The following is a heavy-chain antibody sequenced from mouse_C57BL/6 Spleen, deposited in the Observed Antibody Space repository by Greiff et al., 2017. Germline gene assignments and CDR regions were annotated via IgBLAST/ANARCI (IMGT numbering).Heavy chain of an antibody. V-gene: IGHV1-66*01. CDR2: IYPGSGNT. CDR3: ARDYYYGSSYPFAY. CDR1: GYSFTSYY. J-gene: IGHJ3*01. Sequence: QVQLQQSGPELVKPGASVKISCKASGYSFTSYYIHWVKQRPGQGLEWIGWIYPGSGNTKYNEKFKGKATLTADTSSSTAYMQLSSLKSEDSAVYYCARDYYYGSSYPFAYWGQGTLVTVSA. D-gene: IGHD1-1*01.